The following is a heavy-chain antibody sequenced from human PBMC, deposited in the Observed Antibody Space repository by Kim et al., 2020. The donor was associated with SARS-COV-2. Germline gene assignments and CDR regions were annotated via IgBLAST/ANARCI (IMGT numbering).Heavy chain of an antibody. V-gene: IGHV4-59*08. CDR3: ARHDPFMGVGPFDY. CDR1: GGSISSYY. D-gene: IGHD2-8*01. J-gene: IGHJ4*02. CDR2: IYYSGST. Sequence: SETLSLTCTVSGGSISSYYWSWIRQPPGKGLEWIGYIYYSGSTNYNPSLKSRVTISVDTSKNQFSLKLSSVTAADTAVYYCARHDPFMGVGPFDYWGQGTLVTVSS.